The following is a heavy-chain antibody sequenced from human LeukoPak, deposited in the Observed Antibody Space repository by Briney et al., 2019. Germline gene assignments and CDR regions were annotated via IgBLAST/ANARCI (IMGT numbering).Heavy chain of an antibody. CDR3: AKPYPTLTTVGVLDN. V-gene: IGHV3-30*04. CDR2: MTYDGSGK. J-gene: IGHJ4*02. D-gene: IGHD4-23*01. Sequence: GGSLRLSCAASGFTFSSYAMHWVRQAPGKGLEWVALMTYDGSGKTYADSVKGRFTISRDNFKNTVYLQINTLRAEDAAVYYCAKPYPTLTTVGVLDNWGQGTLVTVSS. CDR1: GFTFSSYA.